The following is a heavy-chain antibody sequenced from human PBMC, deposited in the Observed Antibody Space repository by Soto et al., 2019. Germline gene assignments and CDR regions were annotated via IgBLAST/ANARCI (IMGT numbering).Heavy chain of an antibody. J-gene: IGHJ5*02. V-gene: IGHV3-23*01. D-gene: IGHD2-2*01. Sequence: EVQLLESGGDLVQPGGSLTLSCAASGFTFSSYAMSWVRQTPGKGLEWIAAIDGLATSRFYSDSVKGRFTISRDSSKNTVYLQMNSLRAEDTAVYYCVKAHIVAVPTGMGGLGGLYDPWGQATLVTVSS. CDR2: IDGLATSR. CDR1: GFTFSSYA. CDR3: VKAHIVAVPTGMGGLGGLYDP.